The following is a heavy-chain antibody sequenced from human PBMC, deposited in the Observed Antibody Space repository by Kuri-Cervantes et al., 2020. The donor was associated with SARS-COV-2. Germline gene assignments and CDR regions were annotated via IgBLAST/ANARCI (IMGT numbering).Heavy chain of an antibody. D-gene: IGHD3-22*01. CDR3: ARLDSSGYNENWFDP. Sequence: GGSLRLSCAASGFTFSSYSMNWVRQAPGKGLEWVSSISSSSSYIYYADSVKGRFTISRDNAKNSLYLQMNSLRAEDTAVYYCARLDSSGYNENWFDPWGQGTLVTVSS. J-gene: IGHJ5*02. CDR2: ISSSSSYI. V-gene: IGHV3-21*01. CDR1: GFTFSSYS.